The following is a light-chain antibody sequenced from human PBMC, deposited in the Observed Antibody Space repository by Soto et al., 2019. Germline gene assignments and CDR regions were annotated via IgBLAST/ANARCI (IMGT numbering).Light chain of an antibody. CDR1: SGYVGTYSL. CDR2: EGH. V-gene: IGLV2-23*01. CDR3: CLYVGATTYV. J-gene: IGLJ1*01. Sequence: QSVLAQPASVSGSPGQSITISCTGASGYVGTYSLVSWYQQHPGKAPKVVIYEGHKRPSGVPDRFSGSTSVNTASLTISGLQTDHEADYYCCLYVGATTYVFGTGTKLTVL.